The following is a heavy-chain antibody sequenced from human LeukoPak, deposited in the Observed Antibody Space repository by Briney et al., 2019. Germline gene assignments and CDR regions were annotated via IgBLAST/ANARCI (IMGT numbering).Heavy chain of an antibody. J-gene: IGHJ4*02. CDR2: VRYDESNK. V-gene: IGHV3-30*02. D-gene: IGHD3-22*01. Sequence: GGSLRLSCAASGFTFSNYGMHWVRQAPGKGLEWVAFVRYDESNKYYADSVKGRFTISRDNSKNMLYLQMNSLRAEDTAVYYCARDAPKYYYDSSGPYFDYWGQGTLVTVSS. CDR3: ARDAPKYYYDSSGPYFDY. CDR1: GFTFSNYG.